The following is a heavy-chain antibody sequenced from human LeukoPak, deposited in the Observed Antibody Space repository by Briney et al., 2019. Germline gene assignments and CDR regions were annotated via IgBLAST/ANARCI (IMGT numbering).Heavy chain of an antibody. Sequence: GGSLRLSCAASGFTFSSYSMNWVRQAPGKGLEWVSYISSSSSTIYYADSVKGRFTISRDNAKNSLYLQMNSLRAEDTAVYYCAREYNWNDPPIYYYYYMDVWGKGTTVTVSS. CDR1: GFTFSSYS. D-gene: IGHD1-1*01. V-gene: IGHV3-48*04. CDR2: ISSSSSTI. J-gene: IGHJ6*03. CDR3: AREYNWNDPPIYYYYYMDV.